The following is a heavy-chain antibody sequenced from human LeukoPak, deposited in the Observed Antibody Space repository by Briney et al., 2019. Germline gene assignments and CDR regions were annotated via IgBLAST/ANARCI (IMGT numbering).Heavy chain of an antibody. J-gene: IGHJ4*02. CDR2: ISAYNGNT. V-gene: IGHV1-18*01. CDR3: ARGLEVDFWSGYYWFNLYFDY. Sequence: ASVKVSCKASGYTFTSYGISWVRQAPGQGLEWMGWISAYNGNTNYAQKLQGRVTITTDTSTSTAYMELRSLRSDDTAVYYCARGLEVDFWSGYYWFNLYFDYWGQGTLVTVSS. CDR1: GYTFTSYG. D-gene: IGHD3-3*01.